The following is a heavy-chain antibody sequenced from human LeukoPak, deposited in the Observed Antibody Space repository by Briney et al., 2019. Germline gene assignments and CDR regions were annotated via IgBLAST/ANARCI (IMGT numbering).Heavy chain of an antibody. J-gene: IGHJ4*02. CDR3: ARVIHGSGSYYNGELPSPFDY. D-gene: IGHD3-10*01. CDR1: GGSISSGGYY. Sequence: SETLSLTCTVSGGSISSGGYYWSWIRQHPGKGLEWIGYIYYSGSTYYNPSLKSRVTISVDTSKNQFSLKLSSVTAADTAVYYCARVIHGSGSYYNGELPSPFDYWGQGTLVTVSS. V-gene: IGHV4-31*03. CDR2: IYYSGST.